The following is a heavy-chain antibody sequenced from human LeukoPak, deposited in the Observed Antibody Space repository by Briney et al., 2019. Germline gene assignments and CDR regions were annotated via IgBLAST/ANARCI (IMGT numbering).Heavy chain of an antibody. D-gene: IGHD2-8*01. Sequence: SETLSLTCTVSGGSISSGGYYWSWIRQRPGKGLEWIGYIYYSGSTYYNPSLKSRVTISVDTSKNQFSLKLSSVTAADTAVYYCARGVGPSTAGMWFDPWGQGTLVTVSS. J-gene: IGHJ5*02. CDR1: GGSISSGGYY. CDR2: IYYSGST. V-gene: IGHV4-31*03. CDR3: ARGVGPSTAGMWFDP.